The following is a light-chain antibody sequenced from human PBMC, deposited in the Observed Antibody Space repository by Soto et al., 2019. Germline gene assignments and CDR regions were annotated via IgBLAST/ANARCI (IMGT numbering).Light chain of an antibody. CDR3: HHYDSSPPYT. Sequence: EIVLTQSPGTLSLSPGERATLSCRASRSFSSSYLAWYQHKVGQAPRLIIYAASTRATGIPDRFSGSGSATDFTLTISRLEPEDSAVYYCHHYDSSPPYTFGQGTKLEIK. CDR1: RSFSSSY. J-gene: IGKJ2*01. V-gene: IGKV3-20*01. CDR2: AAS.